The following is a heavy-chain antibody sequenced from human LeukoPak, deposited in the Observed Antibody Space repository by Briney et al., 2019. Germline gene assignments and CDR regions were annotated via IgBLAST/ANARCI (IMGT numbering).Heavy chain of an antibody. J-gene: IGHJ5*02. V-gene: IGHV3-9*01. CDR3: AKGFASFPYRNHFDP. Sequence: GGSLRLSCAASGFTFDNYAMQWARQGPGKGLEWVASIDYADSVKGRFTISRDNTKNFLYLQMNSLRPEDPALYYCAKGFASFPYRNHFDPWGQGTLVTVSS. CDR1: GFTFDNYA. CDR2: I. D-gene: IGHD3-16*02.